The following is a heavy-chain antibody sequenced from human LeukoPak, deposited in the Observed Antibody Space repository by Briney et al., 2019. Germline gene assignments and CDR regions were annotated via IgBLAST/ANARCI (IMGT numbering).Heavy chain of an antibody. Sequence: PGGSLRLSCAASGFTFSSYAMHWVRQAPGKGLEWVAVISYDGSNKYYADSVKGRFTISRDSSKNTLYLQMNSLRAEDTAVYYCARDGSKGGTMIVVAYWGQGTLVTVSS. CDR1: GFTFSSYA. J-gene: IGHJ4*02. CDR2: ISYDGSNK. CDR3: ARDGSKGGTMIVVAY. D-gene: IGHD3-22*01. V-gene: IGHV3-30-3*01.